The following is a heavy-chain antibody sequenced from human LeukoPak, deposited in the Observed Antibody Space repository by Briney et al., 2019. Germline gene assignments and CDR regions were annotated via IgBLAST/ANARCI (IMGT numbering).Heavy chain of an antibody. CDR1: GGSFSGYY. D-gene: IGHD3-22*01. Sequence: PSETLSLTCAVYGGSFSGYYWSWIRQPPGKGLEWIGEINHSGSTNYNPSLKSRVTISVDTSKNQFSLKLSSVTAADTAVYYCATGNYEGSLDYSGQGTLVTVYS. V-gene: IGHV4-34*01. J-gene: IGHJ4*02. CDR3: ATGNYEGSLDY. CDR2: INHSGST.